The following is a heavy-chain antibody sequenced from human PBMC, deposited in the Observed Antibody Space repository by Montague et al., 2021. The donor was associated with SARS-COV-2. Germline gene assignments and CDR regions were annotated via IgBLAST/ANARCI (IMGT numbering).Heavy chain of an antibody. J-gene: IGHJ4*02. CDR1: GFTFSSYE. CDR3: ARDLRDYDILTGYL. V-gene: IGHV3-48*03. Sequence: SLRLSCAASGFTFSSYEMNLVRQAPGKGLEWVSYITSSGSTIYYSDSVKGRFTISRDNAKNSLFLQMNSLRAEDAAVYYCARDLRDYDILTGYLWGQGTLVTVSS. CDR2: ITSSGSTI. D-gene: IGHD3-9*01.